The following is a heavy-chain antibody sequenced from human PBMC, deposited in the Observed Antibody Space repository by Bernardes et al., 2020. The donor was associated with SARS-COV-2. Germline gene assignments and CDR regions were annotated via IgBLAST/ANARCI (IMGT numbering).Heavy chain of an antibody. CDR2: IYSGGST. D-gene: IGHD3-22*01. J-gene: IGHJ4*02. CDR1: GFTVSANY. CDR3: ARVGHYYDTSGYYYFDY. Sequence: EGSLRLSCAASGFTVSANYMSWVRQAPGKGLEWVSVIYSGGSTYYADSVKGRFTISRDNSKNTLYLQMNSLRAEDTAVYYCARVGHYYDTSGYYYFDYWGQGTLVTVSS. V-gene: IGHV3-53*01.